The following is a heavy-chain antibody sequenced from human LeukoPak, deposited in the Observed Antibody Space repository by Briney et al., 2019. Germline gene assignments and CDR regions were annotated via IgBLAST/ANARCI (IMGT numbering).Heavy chain of an antibody. CDR3: AREINGYSSLFDI. J-gene: IGHJ3*02. CDR1: GFTFSSYA. D-gene: IGHD6-13*01. CDR2: ISYDGSNK. V-gene: IGHV3-30-3*01. Sequence: PGRSLRLSCAASGFTFSSYAMHWVRQAPGKGLEWVAVISYDGSNKYYADSVKGRFTISRDNSKNTLCLQMNSLRAEDTAVYYCAREINGYSSLFDIWGQGTMVTVSS.